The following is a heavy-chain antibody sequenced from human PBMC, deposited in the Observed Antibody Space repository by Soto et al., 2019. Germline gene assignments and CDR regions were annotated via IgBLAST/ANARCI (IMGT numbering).Heavy chain of an antibody. CDR1: GFTFSSYS. CDR2: ISSSSSTI. CDR3: ARGPWNYYYYYMDV. D-gene: IGHD1-1*01. Sequence: GGSLRLSCAASGFTFSSYSMNWVRQAPGKGLEWVSYISSSSSTIYYADSVKGRFTISRDNAKNSLYLQMNSLRAEDTAVYYCARGPWNYYYYYMDVWGKGTTVTVSS. J-gene: IGHJ6*03. V-gene: IGHV3-48*01.